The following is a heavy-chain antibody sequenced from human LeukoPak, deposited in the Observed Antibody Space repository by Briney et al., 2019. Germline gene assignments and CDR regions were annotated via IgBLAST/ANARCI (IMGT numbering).Heavy chain of an antibody. CDR1: GFTFSDYY. Sequence: GWSLRLSCAASGFTFSDYYMSWIRQAPGKGLEGVSYISSSGNSTYYSDSVRGRFTISRDNAKNSLHLQMNSLRAEDTAVYYCARDGGSSWYFDYWGQGTLATVSS. CDR3: ARDGGSSWYFDY. D-gene: IGHD6-13*01. J-gene: IGHJ4*02. V-gene: IGHV3-11*04. CDR2: ISSSGNST.